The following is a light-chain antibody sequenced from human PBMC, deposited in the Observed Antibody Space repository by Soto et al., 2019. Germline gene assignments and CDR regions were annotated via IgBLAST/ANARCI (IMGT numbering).Light chain of an antibody. Sequence: EIVMTQSPATLSVSPGERATLSCGASQSVSSNLAWYQQKPGQGPRLLIYGASSRATGIPARFSGSGSATEFTLTISSLQSEDFAVYFCQQYNRWPLTFGQGTKVDIK. CDR3: QQYNRWPLT. J-gene: IGKJ1*01. V-gene: IGKV3-15*01. CDR1: QSVSSN. CDR2: GAS.